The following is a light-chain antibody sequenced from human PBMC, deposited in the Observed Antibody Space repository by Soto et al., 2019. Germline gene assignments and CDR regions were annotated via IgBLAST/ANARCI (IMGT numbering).Light chain of an antibody. CDR2: DAS. CDR3: QQYDNLPLS. CDR1: QDISNY. V-gene: IGKV1-33*01. J-gene: IGKJ3*01. Sequence: DIQMTQSPSSLSASVGDRVTITCQASQDISNYLNWYQQKPGKAPKLLIYDASNLGTGFPSRFSGSGSGTDFTFTISRLQPEDIATYYCQQYDNLPLSFGPGTKVDIK.